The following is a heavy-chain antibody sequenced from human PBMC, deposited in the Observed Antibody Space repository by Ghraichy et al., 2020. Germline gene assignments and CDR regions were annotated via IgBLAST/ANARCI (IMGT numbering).Heavy chain of an antibody. Sequence: SETLSLTCTVSGDSLNNYYWSWIRQAPGKGLEWIGSIYHNGRTKYNTSLKSRVTMSVDTSKNQFSLSLTSVTAADTAVFYFASDQEWRASSSGFDPWGQGTLVSVSP. V-gene: IGHV4-59*01. CDR3: ASDQEWRASSSGFDP. CDR2: IYHNGRT. J-gene: IGHJ5*02. D-gene: IGHD2-2*01. CDR1: GDSLNNYY.